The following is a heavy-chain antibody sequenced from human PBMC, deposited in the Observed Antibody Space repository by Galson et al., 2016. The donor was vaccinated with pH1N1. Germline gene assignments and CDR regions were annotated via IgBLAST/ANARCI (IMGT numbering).Heavy chain of an antibody. CDR1: GYTFTSYG. D-gene: IGHD6-19*01. J-gene: IGHJ4*02. CDR2: VSTSNGNP. CDR3: ARLGASVGGTTY. V-gene: IGHV1-18*01. Sequence: SVKVSCKASGYTFTSYGISRVRQAPGQGLEFMGWVSTSNGNPHFAQKFQGRVTLTTDTSTSTAYMELRSLRSDDTAVYYCARLGASVGGTTYWGQGTLVTVSS.